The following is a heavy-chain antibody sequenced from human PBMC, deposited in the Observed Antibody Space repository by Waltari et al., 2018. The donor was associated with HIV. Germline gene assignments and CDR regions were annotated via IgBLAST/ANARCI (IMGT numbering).Heavy chain of an antibody. Sequence: QVSLQPSGPGHLEASQTLSLPCGVSGDSTSSKCAAWNCVRQSPAKGLGWLGKTYYRSSWHTDYAVSVSGRIFINADPSRNRFSLELKSVTPEDSGTYFCVRDSFGFDYWGRGHLVNVSS. J-gene: IGHJ4*02. CDR2: TYYRSSWHT. CDR1: GDSTSSKCAA. D-gene: IGHD3-3*01. CDR3: VRDSFGFDY. V-gene: IGHV6-1*01.